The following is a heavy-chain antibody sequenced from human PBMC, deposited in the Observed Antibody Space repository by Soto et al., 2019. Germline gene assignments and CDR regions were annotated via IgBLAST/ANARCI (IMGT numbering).Heavy chain of an antibody. Sequence: SVKVSCKASGGTFSSYAISWVRQAPGQGLEWMGGIIPIFGTANYAQKFQGRVTITADESTSTAYMELSSLRSEDAAVYYCARHYYDSSGYRSNIDYWGQGTLVTVSS. J-gene: IGHJ4*02. V-gene: IGHV1-69*13. CDR1: GGTFSSYA. CDR3: ARHYYDSSGYRSNIDY. D-gene: IGHD3-22*01. CDR2: IIPIFGTA.